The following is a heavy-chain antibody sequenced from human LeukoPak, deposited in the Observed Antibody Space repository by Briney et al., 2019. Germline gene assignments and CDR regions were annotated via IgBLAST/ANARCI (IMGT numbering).Heavy chain of an antibody. CDR2: IYYSGST. J-gene: IGHJ4*02. Sequence: SETLSLTCTVSGGSISSYYWSWIRQPPGKGLEWIGYIYYSGSTNYNPSLKSRVTISVDTSKNQFSLKLSSVTAADTAVYYCARLIIDILTGYYAYYFDYWGQGTLVTVSS. CDR1: GGSISSYY. V-gene: IGHV4-59*01. D-gene: IGHD3-9*01. CDR3: ARLIIDILTGYYAYYFDY.